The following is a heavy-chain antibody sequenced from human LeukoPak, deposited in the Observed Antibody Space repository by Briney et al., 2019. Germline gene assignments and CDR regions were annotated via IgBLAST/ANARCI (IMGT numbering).Heavy chain of an antibody. CDR3: ASSSYYDILTGPGAFDI. CDR1: GFTFSSYW. V-gene: IGHV3-7*01. J-gene: IGHJ3*02. D-gene: IGHD3-9*01. CDR2: IKQDGSEK. Sequence: PGGSLRLSCAASGFTFSSYWMSWVRQAPGKGLEWVANIKQDGSEKYYVDSVKGRFTISRDNAKNSLYLQMNSLRAEDTAVYYCASSSYYDILTGPGAFDIWGQGTMVTVSS.